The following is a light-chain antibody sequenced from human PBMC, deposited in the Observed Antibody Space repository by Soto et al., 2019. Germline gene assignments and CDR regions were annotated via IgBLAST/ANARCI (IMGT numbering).Light chain of an antibody. CDR1: SSDVGGYNY. V-gene: IGLV2-14*01. CDR2: EVT. CDR3: SSYTSSSTLV. Sequence: QSVLTQPASVSGSPGQSITISCTGTSSDVGGYNYVSWYQQFPGKAPKLMIYEVTNRPSGVSNRFSGSKSGNTASLTISGLQAEDEADYFCSSYTSSSTLVFGGGTKLTVL. J-gene: IGLJ3*02.